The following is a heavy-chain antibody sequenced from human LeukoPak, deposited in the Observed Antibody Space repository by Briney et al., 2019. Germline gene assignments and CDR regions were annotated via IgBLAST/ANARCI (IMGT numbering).Heavy chain of an antibody. CDR2: IYTSGST. Sequence: SETLSLTCTVSGGSISSYYWSWIRQPAGKGLEWIGRIYTSGSTNYNPPLKSRVTMSVDTSKNQFSLKLSSVTAADTAVYYCARDPGYYGSGSRGAFDYWGQGTLVTVSS. D-gene: IGHD3-10*01. J-gene: IGHJ4*02. CDR1: GGSISSYY. CDR3: ARDPGYYGSGSRGAFDY. V-gene: IGHV4-4*07.